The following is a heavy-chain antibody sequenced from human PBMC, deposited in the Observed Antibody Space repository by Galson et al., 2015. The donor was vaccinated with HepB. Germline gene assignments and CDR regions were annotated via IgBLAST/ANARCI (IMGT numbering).Heavy chain of an antibody. CDR3: ARDNWYFDI. Sequence: SLRLSCAASGFTFSTYGMHWVRQAPGKGLEWVAVIWNDGSNQYYGDSVKGRSTISRDNSKNTLYLQMNSLRVEDTAVYYCARDNWYFDIWGRGTLVTVSS. CDR2: IWNDGSNQ. V-gene: IGHV3-33*01. J-gene: IGHJ2*01. CDR1: GFTFSTYG.